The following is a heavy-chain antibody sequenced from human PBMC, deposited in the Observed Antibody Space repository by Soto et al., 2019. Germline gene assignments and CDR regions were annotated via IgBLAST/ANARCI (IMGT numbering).Heavy chain of an antibody. J-gene: IGHJ4*02. Sequence: HGESLKISCKSSGYIRNTDWISWVRQKPGQGLEWMGRIDPLDSHTKYSPSFEGRVNISADRSIATAYLQWTRRENSGTAIYYGSRQQGGRVAEDSWGQGTLVTLSS. CDR2: IDPLDSHT. V-gene: IGHV5-10-1*01. CDR3: SRQQGGRVAEDS. D-gene: IGHD3-16*01. CDR1: GYIRNTDW.